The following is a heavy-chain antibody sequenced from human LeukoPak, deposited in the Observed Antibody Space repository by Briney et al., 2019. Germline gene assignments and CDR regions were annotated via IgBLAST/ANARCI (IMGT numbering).Heavy chain of an antibody. V-gene: IGHV3-21*01. CDR3: ARGPAAAETNYYMDV. D-gene: IGHD6-13*01. J-gene: IGHJ6*03. CDR1: GLTFSSYS. CDR2: ISSSSSYI. Sequence: PGGSLRLCCAASGLTFSSYSMNWVRQAPGKGLEWVSSISSSSSYIYYADSVKGRFTISRDNAKNSLYLQMNSLRAEDTAVYYCARGPAAAETNYYMDVWGKGTTVTVSS.